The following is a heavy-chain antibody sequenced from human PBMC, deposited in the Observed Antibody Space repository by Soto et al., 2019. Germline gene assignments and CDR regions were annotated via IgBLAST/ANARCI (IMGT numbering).Heavy chain of an antibody. CDR1: GFTFSGSA. Sequence: EVQLVESGGGLVQPGGSLKLSCAASGFTFSGSAMHWFRQASGKGLEWVGRIRSKANSYATAYAASVKGRFTISRDDSKNTAYLQMNSLKTEDTAVYYCLMWERPRYYYGMDVWGQGTTVTVSS. CDR2: IRSKANSYAT. CDR3: LMWERPRYYYGMDV. V-gene: IGHV3-73*02. J-gene: IGHJ6*02. D-gene: IGHD1-26*01.